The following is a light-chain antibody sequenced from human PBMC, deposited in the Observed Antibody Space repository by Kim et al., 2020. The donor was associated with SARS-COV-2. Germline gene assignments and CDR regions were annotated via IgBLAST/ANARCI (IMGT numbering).Light chain of an antibody. J-gene: IGKJ2*03. CDR2: GAS. CDR1: QSVSSNY. CDR3: QQYGSSHMYS. V-gene: IGKV3-20*01. Sequence: EIVLTQSPGTLSLSPGERATLSCRASQSVSSNYLAWYQQKPGQAPRLLIFGASSRATGIPDRFSGSGSGTDFTLTISRLEPEDFAVYYCQQYGSSHMYSFGQGNKLE.